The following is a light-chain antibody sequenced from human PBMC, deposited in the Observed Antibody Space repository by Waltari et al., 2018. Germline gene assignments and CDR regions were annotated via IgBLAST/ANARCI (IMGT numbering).Light chain of an antibody. CDR1: QSVSRSY. J-gene: IGKJ4*01. CDR3: QQYGGSPLT. V-gene: IGKV3-20*01. CDR2: DAS. Sequence: EIVLTQSPGTLSLSPGERVTLSCRASQSVSRSYLAWYQQKPGQAPRLLIYDASNRATGIPYRFSGIGSGTDFTLTISRLEPEDFAVYYCQQYGGSPLTFGGGTKVEIK.